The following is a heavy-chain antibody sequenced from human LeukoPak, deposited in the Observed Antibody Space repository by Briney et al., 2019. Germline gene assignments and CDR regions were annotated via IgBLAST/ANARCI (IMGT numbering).Heavy chain of an antibody. D-gene: IGHD2-2*01. CDR1: GYTFTSYG. CDR2: INPSGGST. J-gene: IGHJ4*02. V-gene: IGHV1-46*01. Sequence: ASVKVSRKASGYTFTSYGISWVRQAPGQGLEWMGIINPSGGSTSYAQKFQGRVTMTRDTSTSTVYMELSRLRSDDTAVYYCARSSKPDYWGQGTLVTVSS. CDR3: ARSSKPDY.